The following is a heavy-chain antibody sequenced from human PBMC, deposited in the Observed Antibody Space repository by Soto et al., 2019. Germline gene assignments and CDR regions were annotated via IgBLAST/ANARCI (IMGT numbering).Heavy chain of an antibody. CDR1: GFTFTKSW. Sequence: DVQLIESGGGLVQPGGSLRLSCAASGFTFTKSWMHWVRQTPGKGLEWVSRVNTDGSDTIYADSVNGRFTITRDNAKNTLYLQMNSLTAEDTAMYYCARDQSVSGPTTFHYWGQGALVTVSS. J-gene: IGHJ4*02. CDR3: ARDQSVSGPTTFHY. CDR2: VNTDGSDT. D-gene: IGHD6-19*01. V-gene: IGHV3-74*01.